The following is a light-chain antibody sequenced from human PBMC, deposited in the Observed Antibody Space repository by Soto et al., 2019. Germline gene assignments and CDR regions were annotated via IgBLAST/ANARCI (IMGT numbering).Light chain of an antibody. J-gene: IGKJ5*01. CDR1: QGIRND. V-gene: IGKV1-33*01. CDR3: QQYENLPT. Sequence: HMTQSPSSLSASVGDRFTITCRASQGIRNDLGWYQQKPGKAPELLIYDASNLEAGVPSRLRGSGSGTDFTFTISRLQPEDIATYYCQQYENLPTFGQGTRLEIK. CDR2: DAS.